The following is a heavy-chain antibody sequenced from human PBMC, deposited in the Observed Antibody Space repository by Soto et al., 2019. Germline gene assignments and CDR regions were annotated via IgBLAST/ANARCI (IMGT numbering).Heavy chain of an antibody. CDR2: LSGSGGTT. Sequence: PGGSLRLSCSTSGFTFSTYAMNWVRQAPGKGLEWVSALSGSGGTTYYADSVRGRFTISRDNSKNTLFLQMSSLRAADTALYYCAKQRAGYGSGSDTFYFDFWGQGTLVTVSS. V-gene: IGHV3-23*01. J-gene: IGHJ4*02. D-gene: IGHD3-10*01. CDR3: AKQRAGYGSGSDTFYFDF. CDR1: GFTFSTYA.